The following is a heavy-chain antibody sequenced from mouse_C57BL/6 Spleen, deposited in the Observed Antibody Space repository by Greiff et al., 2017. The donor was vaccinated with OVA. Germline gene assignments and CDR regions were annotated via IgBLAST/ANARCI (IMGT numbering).Heavy chain of an antibody. Sequence: EVKLVESGEGLVKPGGSLKLSCAASGFTFSSYAMSWVRQTPEKRLEWVAYISSGGDYIYYADTVKGRFTISRDNARNTLYLQMSSLKSEDTAMYYCTRVYYGSSGYFDVWGTGTTVTVSS. CDR1: GFTFSSYA. J-gene: IGHJ1*03. CDR3: TRVYYGSSGYFDV. V-gene: IGHV5-9-1*02. CDR2: ISSGGDYI. D-gene: IGHD1-1*01.